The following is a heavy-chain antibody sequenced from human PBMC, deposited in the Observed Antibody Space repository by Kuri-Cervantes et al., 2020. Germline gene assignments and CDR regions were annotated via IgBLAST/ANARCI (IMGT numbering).Heavy chain of an antibody. J-gene: IGHJ4*02. D-gene: IGHD6-19*01. CDR2: IYSGGST. Sequence: GESLKISCAASGFTFSDYYMSWTRQAPGKGLEWVSVIYSGGSTYYADSVKGRFTISRDNSKNTLYLQMNSLRAEDTAVYYCAKPQAQYSSGWYYGFDYWGQGTLVTVSS. V-gene: IGHV3-66*02. CDR3: AKPQAQYSSGWYYGFDY. CDR1: GFTFSDYY.